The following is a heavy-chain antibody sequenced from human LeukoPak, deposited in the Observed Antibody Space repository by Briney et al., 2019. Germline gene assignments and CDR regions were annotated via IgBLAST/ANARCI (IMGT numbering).Heavy chain of an antibody. J-gene: IGHJ1*01. CDR3: ARGRFLEWLGYFQH. CDR1: GGSISSYY. CDR2: IYYSGST. V-gene: IGHV4-59*01. D-gene: IGHD3-3*01. Sequence: SETLSLTCTVSGGSISSYYWSWLRQPPGKGLEWIGYIYYSGSTNYNPSLTSRVTISVDTSKNQFSLKLSSVTAADTAVYYCARGRFLEWLGYFQHWGQGTLVTVSS.